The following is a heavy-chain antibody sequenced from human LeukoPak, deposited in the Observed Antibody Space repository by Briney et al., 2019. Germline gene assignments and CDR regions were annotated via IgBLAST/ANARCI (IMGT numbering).Heavy chain of an antibody. CDR1: GFTFINAL. D-gene: IGHD3-22*01. Sequence: GGSLRHSCAASGFTFINALLSWVRQAPGKGLEWVGRIKSKTDGGTTDYAAPVKGRFPISRDDSKNTLYLQMNSLKTEDTAVYYCTTGPHEVVTPGDAFDIWGQGTMVTVSS. V-gene: IGHV3-15*01. CDR2: IKSKTDGGTT. J-gene: IGHJ3*02. CDR3: TTGPHEVVTPGDAFDI.